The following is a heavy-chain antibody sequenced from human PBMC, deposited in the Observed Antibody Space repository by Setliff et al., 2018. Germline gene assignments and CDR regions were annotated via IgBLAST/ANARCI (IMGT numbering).Heavy chain of an antibody. Sequence: SVKVSCKASGGTFSSYAISWVRQAPGQGLEWVGGIIPIFGTANYAQKFQGRVTITADESTSTAYMELSSLRSEDTAVYYCARAPMVRGVIIPSRYYYYYMDVWGKGTTVTVSS. J-gene: IGHJ6*03. CDR2: IIPIFGTA. CDR1: GGTFSSYA. CDR3: ARAPMVRGVIIPSRYYYYYMDV. D-gene: IGHD3-10*01. V-gene: IGHV1-69*13.